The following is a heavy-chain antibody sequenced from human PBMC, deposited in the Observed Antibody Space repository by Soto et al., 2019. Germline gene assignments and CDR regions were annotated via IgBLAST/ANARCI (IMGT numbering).Heavy chain of an antibody. CDR3: AKDQMAVVVPAAAFDY. Sequence: GGSLRLSCAASGFTFDDYAMHWVRQAPGKGLEWVSGISWNSGSIGYADSVKGRFTISRDNAKNSLYLQMNSLRAEDTALYYCAKDQMAVVVPAAAFDYWVQGTLVTVSS. D-gene: IGHD2-2*01. J-gene: IGHJ4*02. V-gene: IGHV3-9*01. CDR1: GFTFDDYA. CDR2: ISWNSGSI.